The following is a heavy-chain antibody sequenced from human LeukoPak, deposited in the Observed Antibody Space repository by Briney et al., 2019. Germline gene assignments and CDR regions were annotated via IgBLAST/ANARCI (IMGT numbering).Heavy chain of an antibody. Sequence: PGGSLRLSCAASGFTFSSYGIHWVRQAPGKGLEWVAIISYDGSNKYYADSVKGRFTISRDNSKDTLYLQMNRLRAEDTAVYYCAKDGPAITMVRGVNYFDYWGQGTLVTVSS. CDR2: ISYDGSNK. CDR1: GFTFSSYG. D-gene: IGHD3-10*01. CDR3: AKDGPAITMVRGVNYFDY. J-gene: IGHJ4*02. V-gene: IGHV3-30*18.